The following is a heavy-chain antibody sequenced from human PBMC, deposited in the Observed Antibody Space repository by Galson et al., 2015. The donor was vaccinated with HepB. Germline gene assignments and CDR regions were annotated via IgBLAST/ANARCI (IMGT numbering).Heavy chain of an antibody. D-gene: IGHD1-26*01. J-gene: IGHJ5*01. CDR2: IYPDDSDT. CDR1: GYSFSTQR. V-gene: IGHV5-51*01. CDR3: ARIVGGMRRFDP. Sequence: QSGAEVKKPGKSLKISCKGSGYSFSTQRIAWVRQMPGKGLEWIGVIYPDDSDTRYSPSFQGHVTISVDKSITTAYLQWRRLKASDTATYYCARIVGGMRRFDPWGQGTLVTVSS.